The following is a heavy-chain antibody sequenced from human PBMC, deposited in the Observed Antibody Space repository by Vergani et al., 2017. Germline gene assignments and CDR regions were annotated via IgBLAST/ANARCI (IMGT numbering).Heavy chain of an antibody. D-gene: IGHD5-24*01. Sequence: QVQLQESGPGLVKPSQTLSLTCTVSGGSISSYYWSWIRQPPGKGLEWIVYIYYSGSTNYNPSLKSRVTISVDTSKNQFSLKLSSVTAADTAVYYCSRAVEMATVFDYWGQGTLVTVSS. J-gene: IGHJ4*02. CDR1: GGSISSYY. V-gene: IGHV4-59*01. CDR2: IYYSGST. CDR3: SRAVEMATVFDY.